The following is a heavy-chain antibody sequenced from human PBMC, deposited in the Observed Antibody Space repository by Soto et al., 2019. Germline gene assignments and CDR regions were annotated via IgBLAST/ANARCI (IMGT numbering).Heavy chain of an antibody. V-gene: IGHV1-69*06. Sequence: SVKVSCKASGGTLSSYAISWVRQAPGQGLEWMGGIIPIFGTANYAQKFQGRVTITADKSTSTAYMELSSLRSEDTAVYYCARLRVETAPRGGYWGQGTLVTVSS. CDR1: GGTLSSYA. J-gene: IGHJ4*02. CDR2: IIPIFGTA. CDR3: ARLRVETAPRGGY. D-gene: IGHD2-2*01.